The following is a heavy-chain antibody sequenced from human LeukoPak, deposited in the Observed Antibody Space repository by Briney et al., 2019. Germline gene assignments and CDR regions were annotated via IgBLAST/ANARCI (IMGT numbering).Heavy chain of an antibody. J-gene: IGHJ4*02. CDR1: GFTFSSYR. V-gene: IGHV3-7*03. Sequence: GGSLRLSCAASGFTFSSYRMSWVRQAPGKGLEWVANIKQDGSEKYYVDSVKGRFTISRDNAKNSLYLQMNSLRAEDTAVYYCARDRGGGDLYYFDYWGQGTLVTVSS. CDR2: IKQDGSEK. D-gene: IGHD2-21*02. CDR3: ARDRGGGDLYYFDY.